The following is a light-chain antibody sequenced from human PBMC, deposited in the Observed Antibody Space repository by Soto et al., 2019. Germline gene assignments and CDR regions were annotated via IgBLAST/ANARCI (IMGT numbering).Light chain of an antibody. Sequence: ESVLTQSPATLSLSPGERATLSCRASQSVSSYLAWNQQKPGQAPRLLIYDASNRATGIPARFSGSGSGTDFTLTISSLEPEDFAVYYCQQRINWPTFGGRSNVAIK. CDR2: DAS. CDR3: QQRINWPT. V-gene: IGKV3-11*01. CDR1: QSVSSY. J-gene: IGKJ4*01.